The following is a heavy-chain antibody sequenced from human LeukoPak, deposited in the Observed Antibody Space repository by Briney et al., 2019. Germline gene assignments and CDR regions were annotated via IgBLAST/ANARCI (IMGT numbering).Heavy chain of an antibody. CDR2: IYYSGST. CDR1: GGSISSSSYY. D-gene: IGHD2-2*01. CDR3: ASQIRGVVVPAVNWFDP. V-gene: IGHV4-39*07. Sequence: SQTLSLTCTVSGGSISSSSYYWGWIRQPPGKGLEWIGSIYYSGSTYYNPSLKSRVTISVDTSKNQFSLKLSSVTAADTAVYYCASQIRGVVVPAVNWFDPWGQATLVTVSS. J-gene: IGHJ5*02.